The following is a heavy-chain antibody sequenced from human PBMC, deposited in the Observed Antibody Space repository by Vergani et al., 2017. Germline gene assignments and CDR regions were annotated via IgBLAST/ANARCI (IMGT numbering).Heavy chain of an antibody. CDR1: GYSFTSYW. CDR3: ARQDIVVVPAAVGGAFDI. Sequence: EVQLVQSGAEVKKPGESLKISCKGSGYSFTSYWIGWVRQMPXKGLEWMGIIYPGDSDTRYSPSFQGQVTISADKSISTAYLQWSSLKASDTAMYYCARQDIVVVPAAVGGAFDIWGQGTMVTVSS. CDR2: IYPGDSDT. J-gene: IGHJ3*02. D-gene: IGHD2-2*01. V-gene: IGHV5-51*01.